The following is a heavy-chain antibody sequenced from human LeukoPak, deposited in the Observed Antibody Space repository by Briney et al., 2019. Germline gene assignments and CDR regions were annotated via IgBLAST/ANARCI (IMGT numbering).Heavy chain of an antibody. CDR3: ASGYYYYGMDV. V-gene: IGHV4-39*07. Sequence: SETLSLTCTVSGGSISSSSYYWGWIRQPPGKGLEWIGSIYYSGSTYYNPSLKSRVTISVDTSKNQFSLKLSSVTAADTAVYYCASGYYYYGMDVWGQGTTVTVSS. CDR1: GGSISSSSYY. J-gene: IGHJ6*02. CDR2: IYYSGST.